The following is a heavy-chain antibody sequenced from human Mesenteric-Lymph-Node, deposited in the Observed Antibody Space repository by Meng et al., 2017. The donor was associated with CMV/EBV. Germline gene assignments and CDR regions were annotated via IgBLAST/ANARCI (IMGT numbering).Heavy chain of an antibody. V-gene: IGHV1-46*01. CDR2: INPSGGNT. CDR3: ARVQQLALYYYYGMDV. D-gene: IGHD6-13*01. Sequence: ASVKVSCKASGYTFTSYYMHWVRQAPGQGLEWMGTINPSGGNTDYAQKFQGRVTMTRDTSTRTVYMELSSLRSEDTAVYYCARVQQLALYYYYGMDVWGQGTTVTVSS. J-gene: IGHJ6*02. CDR1: GYTFTSYY.